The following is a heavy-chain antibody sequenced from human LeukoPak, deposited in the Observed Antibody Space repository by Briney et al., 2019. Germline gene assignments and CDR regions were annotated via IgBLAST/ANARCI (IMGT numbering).Heavy chain of an antibody. CDR1: GYTFTGYY. CDR3: ARGADIVVVPAARDNWFDP. Sequence: ASVKVSCKASGYTFTGYYMHWVRQAPGQGLEWMGWINPNSGGTNYAQKFQGRVTMTRATSISTAYMELSRLRSDDTAVYYCARGADIVVVPAARDNWFDPWGQGTLVTVSS. CDR2: INPNSGGT. D-gene: IGHD2-2*01. J-gene: IGHJ5*02. V-gene: IGHV1-2*02.